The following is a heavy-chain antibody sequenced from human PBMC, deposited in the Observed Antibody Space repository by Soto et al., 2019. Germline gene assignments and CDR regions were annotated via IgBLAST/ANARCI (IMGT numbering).Heavy chain of an antibody. D-gene: IGHD3-3*01. V-gene: IGHV1-69*06. CDR2: IIPLFGTS. CDR1: GGSFNDYA. J-gene: IGHJ4*02. Sequence: QVQLVQSGAEVKTPGSSVTVSCTPSGGSFNDYAFSWVRQAPGQGLEWLGGIIPLFGTSDYSQSFRDRATITAVKSTFTVFLELRSLTSQDTAVYYCARLPLRITVFGKVLGYSDSWGQGSLITVSS. CDR3: ARLPLRITVFGKVLGYSDS.